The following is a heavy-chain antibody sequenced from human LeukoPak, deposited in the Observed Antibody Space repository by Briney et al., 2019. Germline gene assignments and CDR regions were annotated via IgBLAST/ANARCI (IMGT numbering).Heavy chain of an antibody. CDR1: GGSISSYY. Sequence: PSETLSLTCTVSGGSISSYYWSWIRQPPGKELEWIGYIYSTGSTSYNPSLKSRVTISIDTSKNQFSLNLNSVAAADTAVYYCARAPISYYFFCWGQRTLVTVSS. J-gene: IGHJ4*02. CDR3: ARAPISYYFFC. D-gene: IGHD6-6*01. V-gene: IGHV4-59*08. CDR2: IYSTGST.